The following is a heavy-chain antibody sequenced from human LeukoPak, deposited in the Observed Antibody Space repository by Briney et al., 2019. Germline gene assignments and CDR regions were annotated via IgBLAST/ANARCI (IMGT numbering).Heavy chain of an antibody. CDR2: IYYSGST. J-gene: IGHJ4*02. CDR1: GGSISSYY. D-gene: IGHD3-22*01. V-gene: IGHV4-59*12. CDR3: ARESSTYYYDSSGYVTDY. Sequence: SETLSLTCTVSGGSISSYYWSWIRQPPGKGLEWIGYIYYSGSTNYNPSLKSRVTISVDTSKNQFSLKLSSVTAADTAVYYCARESSTYYYDSSGYVTDYWGQGTLVTVSS.